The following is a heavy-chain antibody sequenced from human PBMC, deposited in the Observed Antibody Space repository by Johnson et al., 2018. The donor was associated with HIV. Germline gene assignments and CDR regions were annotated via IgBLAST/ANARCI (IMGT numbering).Heavy chain of an antibody. CDR1: GFTFSNYG. J-gene: IGHJ3*01. CDR2: IWYDGSNK. CDR3: AKGRRELVHPPEAVDL. V-gene: IGHV3-33*06. Sequence: QVQLVESGGGVVQPGRSLRLSCAASGFTFSNYGMHWVRQAPGKGLEWVAVIWYDGSNKYYADSVKGRFTISRDNSENTLYLQMNSLKAEDTAVYYCAKGRRELVHPPEAVDLWGQGALVTV. D-gene: IGHD6-13*01.